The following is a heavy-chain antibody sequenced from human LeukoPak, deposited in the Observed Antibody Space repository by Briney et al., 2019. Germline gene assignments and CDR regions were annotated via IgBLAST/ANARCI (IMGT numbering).Heavy chain of an antibody. J-gene: IGHJ1*01. D-gene: IGHD2-21*02. V-gene: IGHV4-30-4*01. CDR2: IYYSGST. CDR3: ARDGYCGGDCYPGFQH. Sequence: SETPSLTCTVSGGSISSGDYYWSWIRQPPGKGLEWIGYIYYSGSTYYNPSLKSRVTISVDTSKNQFSLKLSSVTAADTAVYYCARDGYCGGDCYPGFQHWGQGTLVTVSS. CDR1: GGSISSGDYY.